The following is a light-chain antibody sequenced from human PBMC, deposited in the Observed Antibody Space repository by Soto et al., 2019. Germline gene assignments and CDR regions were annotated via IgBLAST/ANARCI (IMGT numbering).Light chain of an antibody. J-gene: IGKJ4*01. CDR3: QKYDYLHLLLP. Sequence: DIQMTQSPCSLSASVGDRVTITCQASQDISNYLNWYQQKPGKAPKLLISGASKLETVVPSRFSGGSSGIDFTYTIISLQPEDIATYYCQKYDYLHLLLPFGGGTKLEI. V-gene: IGKV1-33*01. CDR2: GAS. CDR1: QDISNY.